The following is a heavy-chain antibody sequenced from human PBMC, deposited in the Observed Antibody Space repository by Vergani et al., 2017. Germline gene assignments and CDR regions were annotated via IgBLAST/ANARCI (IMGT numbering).Heavy chain of an antibody. CDR3: AKVGRSEVAGTFGAFDI. V-gene: IGHV3-23*01. CDR2: LSASDRRT. J-gene: IGHJ3*02. D-gene: IGHD6-19*01. CDR1: GFTFTNFA. Sequence: EVQLLESGGNLVQPGWSLRLSCAASGFTFTNFAMTWVRQAPGEGLEWVSTLSASDRRTHYADSVKGRFTISRDNSKNTLFLHMNSLRPEDTAVYYCAKVGRSEVAGTFGAFDIWGQGTMVTVSS.